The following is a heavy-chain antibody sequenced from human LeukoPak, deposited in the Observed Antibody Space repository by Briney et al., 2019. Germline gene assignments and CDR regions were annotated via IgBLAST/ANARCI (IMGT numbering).Heavy chain of an antibody. V-gene: IGHV4-31*03. CDR2: IYYSGST. D-gene: IGHD3-22*01. J-gene: IGHJ4*02. CDR1: GGSISSGGYF. CDR3: ARSSGYYFGVSYYFDY. Sequence: SGTLSLTCTVSGGSISSGGYFWSWIRQHPGKGLEWIGYIYYSGSTYYNPSLKSRVTISVDTSKNQFSLKLSSVTAADTAVYYCARSSGYYFGVSYYFDYWGQGTLVTVSS.